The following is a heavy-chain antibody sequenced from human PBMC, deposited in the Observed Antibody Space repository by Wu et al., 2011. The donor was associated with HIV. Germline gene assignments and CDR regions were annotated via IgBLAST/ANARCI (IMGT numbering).Heavy chain of an antibody. CDR2: INPDSGGT. V-gene: IGHV1-2*02. D-gene: IGHD3-22*01. CDR3: ARGTDSHYYYYYYMDV. J-gene: IGHJ6*03. Sequence: QVQLVQSGDEVKKPGASVKVSCKASGYTFTGYYIHWVRQAPGQGLEWMGWINPDSGGTNYAQKFQGRVTMTRDTSITTAYMELSRLRSDDTAVYYCARGTDSHYYYYYYMDVWGKGTTVTVSS. CDR1: GYTFTGYY.